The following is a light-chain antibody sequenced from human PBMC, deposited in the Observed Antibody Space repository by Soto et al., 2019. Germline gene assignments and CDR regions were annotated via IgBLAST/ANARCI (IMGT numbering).Light chain of an antibody. CDR2: AAY. V-gene: IGKV1-39*01. J-gene: IGKJ1*01. Sequence: DIQMTQSPSSLSASVGDRVTITCRASQSISSYLNWYQQKPGKAPKLLIYAAYSLQSGVTSRFSGSGSGTDFTLTISSLQPEDFATYYCLQHYDYSWTFGQGTKVDIK. CDR3: LQHYDYSWT. CDR1: QSISSY.